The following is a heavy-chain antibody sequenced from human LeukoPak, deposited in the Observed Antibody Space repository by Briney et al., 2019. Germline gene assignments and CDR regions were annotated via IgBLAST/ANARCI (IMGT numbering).Heavy chain of an antibody. CDR1: GYSFTSYW. V-gene: IGHV5-51*01. D-gene: IGHD1-26*01. CDR2: IYPGDSDT. J-gene: IGHJ3*02. Sequence: GESLKISCKGSGYSFTSYWIGWVRQMPGKGLEWMGIIYPGDSDTKYSPSFQGQVTISADKSISTAYLQWSSLKASDTAMYYCARHTWEPGSRGAFDIWGQGTMATVSS. CDR3: ARHTWEPGSRGAFDI.